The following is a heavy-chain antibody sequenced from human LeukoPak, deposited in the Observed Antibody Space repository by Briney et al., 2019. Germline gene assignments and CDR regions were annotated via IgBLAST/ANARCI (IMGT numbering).Heavy chain of an antibody. D-gene: IGHD3-16*02. Sequence: GESLKISCKGSGYSFTNYRIGWVRQMPGKGLEWMGIIYPGDSDTTYKPSFQGQVTISADKSISTAYLQWSSLKASDTAMYYCARSRAETVPVWGSYRHHDAFDIWAQGTMVTVSS. V-gene: IGHV5-51*01. CDR1: GYSFTNYR. CDR2: IYPGDSDT. CDR3: ARSRAETVPVWGSYRHHDAFDI. J-gene: IGHJ3*02.